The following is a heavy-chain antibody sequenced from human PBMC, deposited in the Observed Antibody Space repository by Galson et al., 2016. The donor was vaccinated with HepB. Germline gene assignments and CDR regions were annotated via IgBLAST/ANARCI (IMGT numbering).Heavy chain of an antibody. CDR2: INPSGGGT. CDR1: GYTFTNYY. Sequence: SVKVSCKASGYTFTNYYIHWMRQAPGHGLEWMGFINPSGGGTTYTQKFQGRVNMTADTSTSTIYMEMISLTSDDTAVFYCAIAPSYDFIWGSYPSYWGQGTLVTVST. J-gene: IGHJ1*01. V-gene: IGHV1-46*01. CDR3: AIAPSYDFIWGSYPSY. D-gene: IGHD3-16*02.